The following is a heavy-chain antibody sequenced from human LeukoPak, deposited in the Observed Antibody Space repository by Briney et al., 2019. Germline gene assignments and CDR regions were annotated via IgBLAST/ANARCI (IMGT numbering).Heavy chain of an antibody. V-gene: IGHV1-18*01. Sequence: ASVKVSCKASGYTFTSYVISWVRQTPGQTLEWMGWITAYNGNTNYAQKLQGRVTMTTDTSRSTAYMELRSLRSDDTAVYYCARDLRGYYPAGGYFDLWGRGTLVTVSS. CDR3: ARDLRGYYPAGGYFDL. J-gene: IGHJ2*01. CDR2: ITAYNGNT. D-gene: IGHD3-10*01. CDR1: GYTFTSYV.